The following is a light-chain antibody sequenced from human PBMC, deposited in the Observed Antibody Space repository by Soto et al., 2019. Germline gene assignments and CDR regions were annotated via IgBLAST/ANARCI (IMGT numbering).Light chain of an antibody. CDR1: QSVSNY. CDR3: QQRSNWPPVFT. Sequence: EIVLTQSPATLSLSPGQRATLSCRASQSVSNYLAWYQQKPGQAPRLLIYDASNRATGIPARFSGSGSGTDCTLTISSLEPEDFAFYYCQQRSNWPPVFTFGPGTKVDIK. J-gene: IGKJ3*01. V-gene: IGKV3-11*01. CDR2: DAS.